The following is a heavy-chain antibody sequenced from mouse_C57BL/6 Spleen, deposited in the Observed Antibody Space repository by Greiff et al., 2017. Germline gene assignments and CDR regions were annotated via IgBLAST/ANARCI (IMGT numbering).Heavy chain of an antibody. Sequence: EVQLQQSGPELVKPGASVKISCKASGYTFTDYYMNWVKQSHGKSLEWIGDINPNNGGTSYNQKFKGKATLTVDKSSSTAYMELRSLTSEDSAVYYCARWYYDRYYFDYWGQGTTLTVSS. D-gene: IGHD2-4*01. V-gene: IGHV1-26*01. CDR1: GYTFTDYY. CDR3: ARWYYDRYYFDY. J-gene: IGHJ2*01. CDR2: INPNNGGT.